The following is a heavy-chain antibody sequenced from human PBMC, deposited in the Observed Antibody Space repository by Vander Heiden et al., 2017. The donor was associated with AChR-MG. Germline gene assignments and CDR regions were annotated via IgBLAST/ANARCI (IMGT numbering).Heavy chain of an antibody. CDR2: ISRSGSPI. J-gene: IGHJ3*02. V-gene: IGHV3-48*03. D-gene: IGHD2-21*02. Sequence: ESGGGLVQPGGSLRLSCAVSGFALNNYDMNWVRQAPGKGLEWVSYISRSGSPIYYADSVAGRFTISRDNAKNSLYLQMSSLGAEDTAVYYCARVCDGDCYDAFDIWGQGTMVTVSS. CDR3: ARVCDGDCYDAFDI. CDR1: GFALNNYD.